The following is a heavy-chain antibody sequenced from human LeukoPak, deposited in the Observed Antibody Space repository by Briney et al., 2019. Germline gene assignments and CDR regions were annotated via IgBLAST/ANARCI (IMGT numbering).Heavy chain of an antibody. D-gene: IGHD3-10*01. CDR2: ISAYNGNT. CDR1: GYTFTSYG. V-gene: IGHV1-18*01. J-gene: IGHJ5*02. Sequence: ASVKVSCKASGYTFTSYGISWVRQAPGQGLEWMGWISAYNGNTNYAQKLQGRVTMTTDTSTSTAYMELRSLRSDDTAVYYCARRRYYGSGSSNWFDPWGQGTLVTVSS. CDR3: ARRRYYGSGSSNWFDP.